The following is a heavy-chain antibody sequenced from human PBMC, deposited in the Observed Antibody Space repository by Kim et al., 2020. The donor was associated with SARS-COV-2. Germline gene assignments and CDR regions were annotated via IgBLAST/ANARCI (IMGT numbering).Heavy chain of an antibody. Sequence: ASVKVSCKASGYTFTSYAMHWVRQAPGQRPEWMGWINAGNGNTKYSQKFQGRVTITRDTSASTAYMELSSLRSEDTAVYYCASDQGIYCSSTSCRYGMDVWGQGTTVTVSS. V-gene: IGHV1-3*01. J-gene: IGHJ6*02. CDR3: ASDQGIYCSSTSCRYGMDV. CDR2: INAGNGNT. CDR1: GYTFTSYA. D-gene: IGHD2-2*01.